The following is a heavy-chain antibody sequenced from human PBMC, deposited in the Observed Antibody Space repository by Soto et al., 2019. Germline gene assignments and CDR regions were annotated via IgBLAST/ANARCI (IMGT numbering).Heavy chain of an antibody. V-gene: IGHV4-30-4*01. Sequence: QVHLQESGPGLVKPSQTLSLTCTVSGASISSGDFYWTWIRQPPGKGLEWIGNIYNSGSTYNNPSLKGRVTISIDTSKNQVSLKLNSVTVEDTAVYYCARGIHYWGQGTLVTVSS. J-gene: IGHJ4*02. CDR3: ARGIHY. CDR1: GASISSGDFY. CDR2: IYNSGST.